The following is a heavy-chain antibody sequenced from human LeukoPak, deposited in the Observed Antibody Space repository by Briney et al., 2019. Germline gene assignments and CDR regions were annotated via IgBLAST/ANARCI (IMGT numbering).Heavy chain of an antibody. J-gene: IGHJ4*02. D-gene: IGHD5-24*01. CDR3: ARGRETLDY. CDR1: GFIFSSYS. Sequence: GGSLRLSCAASGFIFSSYSVTWVRQAPGKGLEWVSSISSSSSYIYYADSLRGRFTISRDNAKNSLYLQVNSLRAEDTAVYYCARGRETLDYWGQGTLVTVSS. CDR2: ISSSSSYI. V-gene: IGHV3-21*01.